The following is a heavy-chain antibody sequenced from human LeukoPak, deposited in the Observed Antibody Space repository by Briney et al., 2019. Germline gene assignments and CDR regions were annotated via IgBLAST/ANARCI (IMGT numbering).Heavy chain of an antibody. D-gene: IGHD4-17*01. CDR3: TTDQRYGYFDY. V-gene: IGHV3-15*01. CDR1: GFTFSNAW. Sequence: GGSLTLFCGACGFTFSNAWVSGVRQARGEGGVCVGGIKSKTDGGTTDYAAPVKGRFTISRDDSKNTLYLQMNSLKTEDTAVYYCTTDQRYGYFDYWGQGTLVTVSS. J-gene: IGHJ4*02. CDR2: IKSKTDGGTT.